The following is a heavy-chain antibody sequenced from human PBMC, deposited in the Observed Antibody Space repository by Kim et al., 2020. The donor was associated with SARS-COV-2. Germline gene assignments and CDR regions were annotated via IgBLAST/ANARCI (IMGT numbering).Heavy chain of an antibody. Sequence: SETLSLTCTVSSDSISSYYCSWIRQLPGKGLEWIGYIYYSGSTNYNPSLNSRVTISWDTSKIQFSLELTSVTDADTAVYYCARSEGRGSWHQFDYWGQGILVTVSS. CDR1: SDSISSYY. D-gene: IGHD6-13*01. V-gene: IGHV4-59*01. J-gene: IGHJ4*02. CDR3: ARSEGRGSWHQFDY. CDR2: IYYSGST.